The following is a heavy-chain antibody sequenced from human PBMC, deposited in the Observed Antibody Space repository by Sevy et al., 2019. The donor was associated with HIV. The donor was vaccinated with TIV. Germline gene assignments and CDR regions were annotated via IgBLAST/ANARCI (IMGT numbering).Heavy chain of an antibody. CDR3: ATRRGGYFNYYFDY. CDR1: GGSISSSSYY. Sequence: SETLSLTCTVSGGSISSSSYYWGWIRQPPGKGLEWIGSIYYSGSTYYHPSLKSRVTISVDTSKNQFSLKLSSVTAADTAVYYCATRRGGYFNYYFDYWGQGTLVTVSS. V-gene: IGHV4-39*01. D-gene: IGHD3-22*01. CDR2: IYYSGST. J-gene: IGHJ4*02.